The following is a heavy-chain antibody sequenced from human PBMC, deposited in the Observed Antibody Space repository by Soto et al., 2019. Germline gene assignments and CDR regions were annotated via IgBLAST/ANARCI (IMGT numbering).Heavy chain of an antibody. J-gene: IGHJ4*02. CDR3: ARGAGYSSSSPWDY. D-gene: IGHD6-6*01. V-gene: IGHV1-2*04. Sequence: QVQLVQSGAEVKKPGASVKVSCKASGYTFTGYYMRWVRQAPGQGLEWMGWINPNSGGTNYAQKFQGWVTMTRDTSISTAYMELRRLRSDDTAVYYCARGAGYSSSSPWDYWGQGTLVTVSS. CDR2: INPNSGGT. CDR1: GYTFTGYY.